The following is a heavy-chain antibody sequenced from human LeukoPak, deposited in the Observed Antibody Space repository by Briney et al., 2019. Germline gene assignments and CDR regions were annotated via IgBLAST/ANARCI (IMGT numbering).Heavy chain of an antibody. V-gene: IGHV5-51*01. Sequence: GGSLKISCKAFGYSFFNYWIGWVRQVPGKGLEWLGIVYPRDSDTRYSPSFQGQVTSSADKSISTAYLQWSSLKASDTAVYYCARPGERSRRDWNLDQWGQGTLVSVSP. CDR3: ARPGERSRRDWNLDQ. D-gene: IGHD1-1*01. J-gene: IGHJ4*02. CDR1: GYSFFNYW. CDR2: VYPRDSDT.